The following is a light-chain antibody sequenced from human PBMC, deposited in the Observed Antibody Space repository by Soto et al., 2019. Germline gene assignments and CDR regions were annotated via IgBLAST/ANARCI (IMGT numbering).Light chain of an antibody. CDR3: QQRSNWPPLT. CDR1: QSVRNY. CDR2: DAS. Sequence: ILLKQSPATLSLSPGETATLSCRASQSVRNYLAWYQQKPGQAPRLLIYDASNRATGIPARFSGTGSETDFTLTISSLEPEDFAVYYCQQRSNWPPLTFGGGTKVDIK. V-gene: IGKV3-11*01. J-gene: IGKJ4*01.